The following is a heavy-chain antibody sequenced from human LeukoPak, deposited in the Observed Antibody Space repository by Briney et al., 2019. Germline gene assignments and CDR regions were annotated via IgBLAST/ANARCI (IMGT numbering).Heavy chain of an antibody. D-gene: IGHD3-22*01. J-gene: IGHJ4*02. V-gene: IGHV1-69*13. CDR1: GGTFTSYA. CDR3: ARDSAYYYDSSGYYLDY. CDR2: IIPIFGTA. Sequence: SVKVSCKASGGTFTSYAISWVRQAPGQGREWMGGIIPIFGTANYAQKFQGRVTITADESTSTAYMELSSLRSEDTAVYYCARDSAYYYDSSGYYLDYWGQGALVTVSS.